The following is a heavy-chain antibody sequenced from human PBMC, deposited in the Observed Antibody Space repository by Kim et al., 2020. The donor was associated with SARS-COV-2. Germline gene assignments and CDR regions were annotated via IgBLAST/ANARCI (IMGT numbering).Heavy chain of an antibody. J-gene: IGHJ6*02. CDR2: IWYDGSNK. D-gene: IGHD2-2*01. CDR3: ARDGCSSTSCPPYYYYGMDV. Sequence: RGSLRLSCAASGFTFSSYGMHWVRQAPGKGLEWVAVIWYDGSNKYYADSVKGRFTISRDNSKNTLYLQMNSLRAEDTAVYYCARDGCSSTSCPPYYYYGMDVWGQGTTVTVSS. CDR1: GFTFSSYG. V-gene: IGHV3-33*01.